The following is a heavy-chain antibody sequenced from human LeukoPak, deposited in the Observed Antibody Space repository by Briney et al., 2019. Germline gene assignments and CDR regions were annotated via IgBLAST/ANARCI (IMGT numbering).Heavy chain of an antibody. V-gene: IGHV1-8*01. D-gene: IGHD7-27*01. CDR1: GYTCTSYD. CDR3: ARGPPNWGYDY. CDR2: MSPNSGDT. J-gene: IGHJ4*02. Sequence: ASVKVSCKASGYTCTSYDFNWVRQATGQRPEWMGWMSPNSGDTGYAQKFQDRVTMTRNTSISTAYMELSSLSSDDTAVYYCARGPPNWGYDYWGPGTLVTVSS.